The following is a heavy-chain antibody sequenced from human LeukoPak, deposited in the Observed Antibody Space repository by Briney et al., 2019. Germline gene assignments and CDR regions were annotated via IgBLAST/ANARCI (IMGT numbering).Heavy chain of an antibody. J-gene: IGHJ4*02. D-gene: IGHD3-22*01. V-gene: IGHV1-2*02. CDR3: AREYAYYCDSSGYYYVDYFDY. CDR2: INPNSGGT. Sequence: GASVKVSCKASGYTFTGYYMHWVRQAPGQGLEWMGWINPNSGGTNYAQEFQGRVTMTRDTSISTAYMELSRLRSDDTAVYYCAREYAYYCDSSGYYYVDYFDYWGQGTLVTVSS. CDR1: GYTFTGYY.